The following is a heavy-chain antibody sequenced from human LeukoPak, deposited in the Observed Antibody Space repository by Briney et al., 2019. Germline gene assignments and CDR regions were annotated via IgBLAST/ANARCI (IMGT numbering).Heavy chain of an antibody. CDR3: ASRLRFLEWLLPSDDDAFDI. CDR2: IYYSGST. D-gene: IGHD3-3*01. J-gene: IGHJ3*02. CDR1: GGSISSGDYY. Sequence: SETLSLTCTVSGGSISSGDYYWSWIRQHPGKGLERIGYIYYSGSTYYNPSLKSRVTISVDTSKNQFSLKLSSVTAADTAVYYCASRLRFLEWLLPSDDDAFDIWGQGTMVTVSS. V-gene: IGHV4-31*03.